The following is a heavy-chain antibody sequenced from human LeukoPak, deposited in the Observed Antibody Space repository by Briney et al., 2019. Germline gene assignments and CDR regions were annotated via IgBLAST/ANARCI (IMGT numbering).Heavy chain of an antibody. Sequence: GGSLRLSCAASGFSFSNYTMNWVRQAPGKGLEWVSLISSSSVYITYADSVKGRYTISRDNAKNSLYLQMNSLRAEDTAVYYWARMTAQSGRYEVFFAPWGKGTLVTVSS. CDR1: GFSFSNYT. CDR2: ISSSSVYI. V-gene: IGHV3-21*06. D-gene: IGHD1-26*01. CDR3: ARMTAQSGRYEVFFAP. J-gene: IGHJ5*02.